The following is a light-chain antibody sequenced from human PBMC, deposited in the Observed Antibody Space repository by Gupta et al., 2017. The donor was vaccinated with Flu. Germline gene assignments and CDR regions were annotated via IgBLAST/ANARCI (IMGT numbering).Light chain of an antibody. CDR3: QQYNNWPLT. CDR2: DAS. CDR1: QSISSN. V-gene: IGKV3-15*01. J-gene: IGKJ3*01. Sequence: EIVMTQSPATLSVSPGERVTLSCWASQSISSNLAWYQQKAGQTPRRLIYDASTRATGIPATFSGSGSGTEFTLTISSLQSEDFAVYYCQQYNNWPLTFGPGTKVEIK.